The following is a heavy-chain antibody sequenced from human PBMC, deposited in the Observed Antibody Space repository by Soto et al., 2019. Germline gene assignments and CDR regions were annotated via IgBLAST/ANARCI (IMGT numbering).Heavy chain of an antibody. CDR3: ARDQWFGEIGHGMDV. CDR2: INHSGST. Sequence: PSETLSLTCAVYGGSFSGYYWSWIRQPPGKGLEWIGEINHSGSTNYNPSLKSRVTMSLDTSKNQFSLKMRSVTAADTAMYFCARDQWFGEIGHGMDVWGQVTTVTVSS. CDR1: GGSFSGYY. D-gene: IGHD3-10*01. J-gene: IGHJ6*02. V-gene: IGHV4-34*01.